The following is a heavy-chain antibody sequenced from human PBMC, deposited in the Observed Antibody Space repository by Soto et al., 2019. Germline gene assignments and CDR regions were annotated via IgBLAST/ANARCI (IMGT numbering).Heavy chain of an antibody. CDR3: ARDRRYCSSTSCYTSSNVGYYGMDV. Sequence: QVQLVESGGGVVQPGRSLRLSCAASGFTFSSYAMHWVRQAPGKGLEWVAVISYDGSNKYYADSVKGRFTISRDNSKNTLYLQMNSLRAEDTAVYYCARDRRYCSSTSCYTSSNVGYYGMDVWGQGTTVTVSS. CDR1: GFTFSSYA. J-gene: IGHJ6*02. D-gene: IGHD2-2*02. CDR2: ISYDGSNK. V-gene: IGHV3-30-3*01.